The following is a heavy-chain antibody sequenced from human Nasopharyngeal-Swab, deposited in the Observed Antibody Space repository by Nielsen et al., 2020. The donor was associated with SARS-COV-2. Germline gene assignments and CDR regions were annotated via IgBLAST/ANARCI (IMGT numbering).Heavy chain of an antibody. J-gene: IGHJ4*02. Sequence: GESLKISCAASGFTFSSYEMNWVRQAPGKGLEWVSYISSSGSTIYYADSVKGRFPISRDNAKNSLYLQMNSLRAEDTAVYYCARDRAQGWFGEGSDYWGQGTLVTVSS. V-gene: IGHV3-48*03. CDR1: GFTFSSYE. D-gene: IGHD3-10*01. CDR3: ARDRAQGWFGEGSDY. CDR2: ISSSGSTI.